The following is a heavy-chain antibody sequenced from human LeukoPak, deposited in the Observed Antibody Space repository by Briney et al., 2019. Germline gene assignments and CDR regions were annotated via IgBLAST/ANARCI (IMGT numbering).Heavy chain of an antibody. J-gene: IGHJ4*02. CDR1: GGTFSSYA. CDR3: ARGGSMVY. Sequence: GSSVKVSCKASGGTFSSYAISWVRQAPGQGLEWMGGIIPIFGTASYAQKFQGRVTMTRDTSTSTVYMELSSLRSEDTAVYYCARGGSMVYWGQGTLVTVSS. D-gene: IGHD2-2*01. V-gene: IGHV1-69*05. CDR2: IIPIFGTA.